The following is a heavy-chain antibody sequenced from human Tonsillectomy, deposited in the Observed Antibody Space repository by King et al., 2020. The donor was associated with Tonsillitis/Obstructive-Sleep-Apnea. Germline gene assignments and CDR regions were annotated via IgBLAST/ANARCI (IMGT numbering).Heavy chain of an antibody. CDR3: AKVVDSGGNSGFDY. V-gene: IGHV3-74*01. Sequence: VQLVESGGGQVQPGGSLRLSSAASGFTFSRYWMHWVRQVPGRGLEWVSRINVDGTTTAYADSVRGRFTISRDNAKNTLYLEMNSLRAEDTAVYSCAKVVDSGGNSGFDYWGRGTLVTVSS. CDR2: INVDGTTT. CDR1: GFTFSRYW. J-gene: IGHJ4*02. D-gene: IGHD4-23*01.